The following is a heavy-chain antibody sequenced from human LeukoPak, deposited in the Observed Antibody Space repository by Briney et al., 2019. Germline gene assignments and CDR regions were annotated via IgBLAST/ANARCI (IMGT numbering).Heavy chain of an antibody. CDR3: ARRSGIAVAGAFDY. J-gene: IGHJ4*02. Sequence: PGGSLRLSCAASGFTFSNYWMHWVRQAPGKGPVWVSRIKTDGSITYYADSVKGRFTISRDNSKNTLYLQMNSLRAEDTAVYYCARRSGIAVAGAFDYWGQGTLVTVSS. D-gene: IGHD6-19*01. CDR2: IKTDGSIT. V-gene: IGHV3-74*01. CDR1: GFTFSNYW.